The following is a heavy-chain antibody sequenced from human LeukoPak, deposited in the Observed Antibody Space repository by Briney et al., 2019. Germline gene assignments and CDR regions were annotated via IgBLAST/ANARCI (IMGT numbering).Heavy chain of an antibody. J-gene: IGHJ4*02. CDR3: ARIVDYYDSSGYKY. CDR1: GYTFTSYG. Sequence: ASVKVSCKASGYTFTSYGISWVRQAGGQGLEWMGWISAYNGNTNYAQKLQGRVTMTTDTSTSTAYMELRSLRSDDTAVYYCARIVDYYDSSGYKYWGQGTLVTVSS. V-gene: IGHV1-18*01. D-gene: IGHD3-22*01. CDR2: ISAYNGNT.